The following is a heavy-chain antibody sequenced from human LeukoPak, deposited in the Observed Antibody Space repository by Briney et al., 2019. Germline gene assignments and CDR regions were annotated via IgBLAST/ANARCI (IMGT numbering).Heavy chain of an antibody. CDR3: ARGERNYYGSDRDLNPRNWFDP. J-gene: IGHJ5*02. CDR2: ISSSGDTI. D-gene: IGHD3-10*01. V-gene: IGHV3-11*01. CDR1: GFTFSDYY. Sequence: NPGGSLRLSCAASGFTFSDYYMSWIRQAPGKGLEWVSYISSSGDTIYYADSVKGRFTIPRDNAKNSLYLQMNSLRAEDTAVYYCARGERNYYGSDRDLNPRNWFDPWGQGTLVTVSS.